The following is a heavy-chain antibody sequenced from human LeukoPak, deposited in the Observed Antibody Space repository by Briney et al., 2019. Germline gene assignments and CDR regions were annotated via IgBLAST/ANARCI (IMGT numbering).Heavy chain of an antibody. CDR3: ARARSGPLLWFGELVDY. V-gene: IGHV1-2*02. J-gene: IGHJ4*02. CDR2: INPNSGGT. D-gene: IGHD3-10*01. Sequence: AASVKVSCKASGDTFTSYYMHWVRQAPGQGLEWMGWINPNSGGTNYAQKFQGRVTMTRDTSISTAYMELSRLRSDDTAVYYCARARSGPLLWFGELVDYWGQGTLVTVSS. CDR1: GDTFTSYY.